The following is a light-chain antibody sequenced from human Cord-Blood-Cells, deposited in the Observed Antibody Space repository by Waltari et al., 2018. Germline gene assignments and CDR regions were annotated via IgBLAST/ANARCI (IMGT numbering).Light chain of an antibody. CDR1: SLRSFY. V-gene: IGLV3-19*01. CDR3: SSRDSSGNHVV. Sequence: SSELTQDPAVSVALGQTVRLTCQGHSLRSFYASWYQQKPRKAPVLVIYDKNNRPSEIPDRFSVASSGDTASLTITGAQAEDEADYYCSSRDSSGNHVVFGGGTKLTVL. CDR2: DKN. J-gene: IGLJ2*01.